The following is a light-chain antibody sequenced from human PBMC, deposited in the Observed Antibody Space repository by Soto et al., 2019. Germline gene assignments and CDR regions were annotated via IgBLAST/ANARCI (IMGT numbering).Light chain of an antibody. V-gene: IGKV3-20*01. CDR2: GAS. CDR3: QQYGSSSRT. Sequence: EIVLTQSPASLSLSPGERATLSCRASQSVGSYLAWYQQKPGQAPRLLIYGASSRDTGIPDRFSGSGSGTDLTLTISRLEPEDFGVYYCQQYGSSSRTFGQGTKVDIK. CDR1: QSVGSY. J-gene: IGKJ1*01.